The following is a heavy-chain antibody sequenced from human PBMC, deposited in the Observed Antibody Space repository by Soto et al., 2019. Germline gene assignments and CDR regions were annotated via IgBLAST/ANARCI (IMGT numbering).Heavy chain of an antibody. J-gene: IGHJ6*02. V-gene: IGHV2-26*01. CDR3: AQIPSAGYGDYYCYGLDV. D-gene: IGHD4-17*01. CDR1: GFSLSNARMG. Sequence: QVTLKESGPVLVKPTETLTLTCTVSGFSLSNARMGVSWIRQPPGKALEWLAHIFSNDEKSYTTSLKSRLTISTDTSKSRVVLTMSPMDPVDTATYSCAQIPSAGYGDYYCYGLDVWGQGTTVAV. CDR2: IFSNDEK.